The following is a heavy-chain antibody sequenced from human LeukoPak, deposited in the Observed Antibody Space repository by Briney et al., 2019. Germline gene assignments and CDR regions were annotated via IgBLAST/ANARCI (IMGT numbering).Heavy chain of an antibody. CDR2: FDPEDGET. Sequence: ASVKVSCKVSGYTLTELSMHWVRQAPGKGLEWMGGFDPEDGETIYAQKFQGRVTMTEDTSTDTAYMELSSLRSEDTAVYYCAKGKGGGYYPPGFDYWGQGTLVTVSS. CDR1: GYTLTELS. D-gene: IGHD3-10*01. CDR3: AKGKGGGYYPPGFDY. V-gene: IGHV1-24*01. J-gene: IGHJ4*02.